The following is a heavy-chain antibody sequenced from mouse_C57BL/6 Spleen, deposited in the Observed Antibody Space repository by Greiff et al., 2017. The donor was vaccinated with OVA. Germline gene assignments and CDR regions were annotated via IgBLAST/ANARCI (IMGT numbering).Heavy chain of an antibody. CDR2: IDPSDSYT. V-gene: IGHV1-50*01. J-gene: IGHJ1*03. CDR1: GYTFTSYW. D-gene: IGHD1-1*01. Sequence: QVQLQQPGAELVKPGASVKLSCKASGYTFTSYWMQWVKQRPGQGLEWIGEIDPSDSYTNYNQKFKGKATLTVDTSSSTAYMQLSSLTSEDSAVYYCARHTTVVYWYFDVWGTGTTVTVSS. CDR3: ARHTTVVYWYFDV.